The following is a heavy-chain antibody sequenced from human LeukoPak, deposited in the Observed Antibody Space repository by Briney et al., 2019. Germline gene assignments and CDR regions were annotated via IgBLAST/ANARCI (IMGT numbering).Heavy chain of an antibody. V-gene: IGHV3-11*01. CDR2: ISSSGSTI. CDR3: ARDIVGDYYDSSGYAFDI. D-gene: IGHD3-22*01. CDR1: GFTFSDYY. J-gene: IGHJ3*02. Sequence: GGSLRLSCAASGFTFSDYYMSWIRQAPGKGLEWVSYISSSGSTIYYADSVKGRFTISRDSAKNSLYLQMNSLRAEDTAVYYCARDIVGDYYDSSGYAFDIWGQGTMVTVSS.